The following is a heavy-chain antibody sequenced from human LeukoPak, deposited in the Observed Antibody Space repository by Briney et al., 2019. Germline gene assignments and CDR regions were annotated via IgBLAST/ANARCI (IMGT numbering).Heavy chain of an antibody. CDR3: ARAPATAATIDF. D-gene: IGHD2-15*01. CDR2: ISSSGSTI. J-gene: IGHJ4*02. CDR1: GFTFSDYY. Sequence: VGSLRLSCAASGFTFSDYYMSWIRQAPGKGLERGSDISSSGSTIYYADSVKGRFTISRDNAKNSLYLQMNSLRAEDTAVYYCARAPATAATIDFWGQGTLVTVSS. V-gene: IGHV3-11*01.